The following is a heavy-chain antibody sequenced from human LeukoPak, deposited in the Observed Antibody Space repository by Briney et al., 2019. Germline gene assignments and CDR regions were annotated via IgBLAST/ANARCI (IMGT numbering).Heavy chain of an antibody. V-gene: IGHV3-30*02. D-gene: IGHD3-16*01. J-gene: IGHJ5*02. CDR2: IFYDESQK. Sequence: GGSLRLSCAASGFTFSTYGMHWVRQAPGKGLEWVTFIFYDESQKFYADSVKGRFTISRDNSQNTLYLHMNSLKAEDTAVYYCAKVRDYAWFDPWGQGTLVTVSS. CDR3: AKVRDYAWFDP. CDR1: GFTFSTYG.